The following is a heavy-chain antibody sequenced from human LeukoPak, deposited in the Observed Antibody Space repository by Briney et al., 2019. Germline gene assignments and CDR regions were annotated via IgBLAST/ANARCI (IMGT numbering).Heavy chain of an antibody. CDR3: TTDLIVVVTAIHAGAEYFQH. CDR1: VFTFINAW. D-gene: IGHD2-21*02. V-gene: IGHV3-15*07. Sequence: GESLRLSCVASVFTFINAWMNWVRQAPWKGLEWVGPIKSKTDGGTTDYAAPVKGRFTISRDDSKNTLYLQMNSLKTEDTAVYYCTTDLIVVVTAIHAGAEYFQHWGQGTLVTVSS. J-gene: IGHJ1*01. CDR2: IKSKTDGGTT.